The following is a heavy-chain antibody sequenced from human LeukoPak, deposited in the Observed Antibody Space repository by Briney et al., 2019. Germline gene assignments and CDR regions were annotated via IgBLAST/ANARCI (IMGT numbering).Heavy chain of an antibody. V-gene: IGHV4-34*01. Sequence: SETLSLTCAVHGGSFSNYYWNWIRQSPGTGLEWIGEINRSGSINYNPSLKSRVTMSLDTSKNQFSLKLTSVPAADPAVYSCARAPGWSIPPLPFDSWGRGTLVPVSS. D-gene: IGHD2-8*02. CDR3: ARAPGWSIPPLPFDS. J-gene: IGHJ4*02. CDR2: INRSGSI. CDR1: GGSFSNYY.